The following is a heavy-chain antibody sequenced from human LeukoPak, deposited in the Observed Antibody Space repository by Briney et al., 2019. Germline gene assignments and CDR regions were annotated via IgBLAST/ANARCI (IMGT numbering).Heavy chain of an antibody. J-gene: IGHJ6*02. CDR2: ISGGGST. V-gene: IGHV3-23*01. CDR1: GFTFSSYA. CDR3: AKEGRYFDWLRYYYYYGMDV. D-gene: IGHD3-9*01. Sequence: GGSLRLSCAASGFTFSSYAMSWVGQAPGKGLEWVSAISGGGSTYYADSVKGRFTISRDNSKNTLYPQMNSLRAEDTAVYYCAKEGRYFDWLRYYYYYGMDVWGQGTTVTVSS.